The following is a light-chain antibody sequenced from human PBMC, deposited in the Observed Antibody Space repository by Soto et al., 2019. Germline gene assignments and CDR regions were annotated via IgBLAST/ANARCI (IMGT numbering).Light chain of an antibody. CDR1: QSVSSSY. V-gene: IGKV3-20*01. Sequence: IVLTHSPAILSLSPGDRATLSSSASQSVSSSYLAWYQHKPGQAPRLLIHGASSRVTGIPDRFSGSGSGTDFTLTISRLEPEDFAVYYCQQYNNWPPWTFGQGTKVDIK. CDR2: GAS. CDR3: QQYNNWPPWT. J-gene: IGKJ1*01.